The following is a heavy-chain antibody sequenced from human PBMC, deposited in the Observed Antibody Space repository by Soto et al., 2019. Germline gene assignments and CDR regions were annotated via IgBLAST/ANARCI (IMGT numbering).Heavy chain of an antibody. Sequence: EVQLLESGGGLVQPGGSLRLSCAASGFTFSSYAMSWVRQAPGKGLELVSAISGRGGSTYYADSGKGRFTSSRANSKNTLYLQMNSLRAEDTAVYYCAKAVDYSGSGSYFDYWGQGTLVTVSS. J-gene: IGHJ4*02. CDR1: GFTFSSYA. D-gene: IGHD3-10*01. V-gene: IGHV3-23*01. CDR3: AKAVDYSGSGSYFDY. CDR2: ISGRGGST.